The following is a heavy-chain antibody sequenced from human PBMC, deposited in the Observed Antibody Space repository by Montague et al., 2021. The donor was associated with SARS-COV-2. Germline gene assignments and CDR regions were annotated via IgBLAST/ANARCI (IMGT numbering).Heavy chain of an antibody. Sequence: SETLSLTCTVSGGSISNYYWSWIRQSPGKGLEWIAYMYYSGSTKYNPSLKSRATISVDTSKNQFSLTLSSMAAADTAVYYCARARGGKIFGGIGAYYGMDIWGQGTTVTVS. V-gene: IGHV4-59*01. CDR3: ARARGGKIFGGIGAYYGMDI. CDR1: GGSISNYY. J-gene: IGHJ6*02. CDR2: MYYSGST. D-gene: IGHD3-3*01.